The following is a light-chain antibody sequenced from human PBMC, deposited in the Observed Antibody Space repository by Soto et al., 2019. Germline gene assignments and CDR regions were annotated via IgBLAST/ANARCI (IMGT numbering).Light chain of an antibody. CDR3: LQDINSPWT. CDR2: GAS. J-gene: IGKJ1*01. CDR1: QGIGNA. V-gene: IGKV1-6*02. Sequence: ILXTQTPSTLSAPYVDRXNIPYRASQGIGNALGWYQQKPGKPPKVLIYGASNLESGVPPRFSGSGSGTDFTLAISSLQPEDSATYYCLQDINSPWTFGQGTKVDIK.